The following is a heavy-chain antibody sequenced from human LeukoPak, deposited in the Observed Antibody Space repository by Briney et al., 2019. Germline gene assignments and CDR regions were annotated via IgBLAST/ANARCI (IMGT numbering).Heavy chain of an antibody. J-gene: IGHJ4*02. CDR3: AKVAGSGSYYNGFDY. D-gene: IGHD3-10*01. CDR2: ISGSGGSA. V-gene: IGHV3-23*01. CDR1: GFTFNNNA. Sequence: GGSLRLSCAASGFTFNNNAMSWVRQAPGKGLEWVSGISGSGGSAYYADSVKGRFTISRDISKDTLYLEMNSLRAEDTAVYYCAKVAGSGSYYNGFDYWGQGTLVTVSS.